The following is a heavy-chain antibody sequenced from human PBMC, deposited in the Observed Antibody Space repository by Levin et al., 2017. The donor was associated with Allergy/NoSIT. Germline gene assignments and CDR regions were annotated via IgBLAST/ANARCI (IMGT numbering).Heavy chain of an antibody. V-gene: IGHV4-31*03. Sequence: PSETLSLTCTVSGDSMSGRDYYWTWIRQYPGRGLEWIGFIHHSGSAYYNPSLKSRLAMSLDTSKSQFSLRLTSVTVAATAVYFCGGDQFAWFGECYGMDVWGQGTTVIVSS. J-gene: IGHJ6*02. CDR3: GGDQFAWFGECYGMDV. D-gene: IGHD3-10*01. CDR2: IHHSGSA. CDR1: GDSMSGRDYY.